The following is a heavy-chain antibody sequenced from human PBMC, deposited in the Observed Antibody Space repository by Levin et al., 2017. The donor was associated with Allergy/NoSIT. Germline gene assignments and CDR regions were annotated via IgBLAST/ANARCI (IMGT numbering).Heavy chain of an antibody. D-gene: IGHD1-26*01. Sequence: GGSLRLSCAASGFTFSSYGMHWVRQAPGKGLEWVAVISYDGSNKYYADSVKGRFTISRDNSKNTLYLQMNSLRAEDTAVYYCAKCRSSGSYWYYFDYWGQGTLVTVSS. J-gene: IGHJ4*02. V-gene: IGHV3-30*18. CDR3: AKCRSSGSYWYYFDY. CDR2: ISYDGSNK. CDR1: GFTFSSYG.